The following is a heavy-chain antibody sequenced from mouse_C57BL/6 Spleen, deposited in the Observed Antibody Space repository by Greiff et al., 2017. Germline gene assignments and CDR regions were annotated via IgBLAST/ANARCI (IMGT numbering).Heavy chain of an antibody. Sequence: EVKVVESGGDLVKPGGSLKLSCAASGFTFSSYGMSWVRQTPDKRLEWVATISSGGSYTYYPDSVKGRFTISRDNAKNTLYLQMSSLKSEDTAMYYCAELGGYWGQGTTLSVSS. CDR2: ISSGGSYT. V-gene: IGHV5-6*01. CDR3: AELGGY. CDR1: GFTFSSYG. D-gene: IGHD4-1*01. J-gene: IGHJ2*01.